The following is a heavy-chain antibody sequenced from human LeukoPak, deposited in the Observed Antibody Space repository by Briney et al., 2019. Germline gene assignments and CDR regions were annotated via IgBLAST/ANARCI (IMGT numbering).Heavy chain of an antibody. CDR2: INAGNGNT. D-gene: IGHD3-9*01. CDR3: ARDMRSDWSLDY. CDR1: GYTFTSCA. Sequence: GASVKVSCKASGYTFTSCAMHWVRQAPGQRLEWMGWINAGNGNTKYSQKFQDRVTITRDTSASTAYMELSSLRSEDTAVYYCARDMRSDWSLDYWGQGTLVTVSS. J-gene: IGHJ4*02. V-gene: IGHV1-3*01.